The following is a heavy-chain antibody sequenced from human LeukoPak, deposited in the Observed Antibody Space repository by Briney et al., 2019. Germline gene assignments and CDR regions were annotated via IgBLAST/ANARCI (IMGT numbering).Heavy chain of an antibody. CDR2: INPSGGST. V-gene: IGHV1-46*01. J-gene: IGHJ1*01. CDR1: GYTFTSYY. CDR3: ARSGFDSSGYYPAEYFQH. D-gene: IGHD3-22*01. Sequence: ASVTVSCKASGYTFTSYYMHWVRQAPGQGPEWMGIINPSGGSTSYAQKFQGRVTMTRDTSTSTVYMELSSLRSEDTAVYYCARSGFDSSGYYPAEYFQHWGQGTLVTVSS.